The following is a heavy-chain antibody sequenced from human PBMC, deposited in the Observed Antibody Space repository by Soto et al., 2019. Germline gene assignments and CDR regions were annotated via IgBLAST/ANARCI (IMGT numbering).Heavy chain of an antibody. Sequence: QVQLVQSGAEVKKPGASVKVSCKASGDTFSNCDINWVRQAAGQGLEWMGWMNLNRGDTGYAQKFQGRVTMTRDASTSTAYMELSSLRSEDTAVYYCARVPRASSFQYYMDVWGKGTTVSVSS. J-gene: IGHJ6*03. V-gene: IGHV1-8*01. CDR3: ARVPRASSFQYYMDV. CDR2: MNLNRGDT. D-gene: IGHD2-2*01. CDR1: GDTFSNCD.